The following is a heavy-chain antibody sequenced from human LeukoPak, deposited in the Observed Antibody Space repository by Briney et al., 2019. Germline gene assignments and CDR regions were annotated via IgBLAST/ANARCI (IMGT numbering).Heavy chain of an antibody. Sequence: SETLSLTCAVYGGSFSGYYWSWIRQPPGKGLEWIGEINHSGSTNYNPSLKSRVTISVDTSKNQFSLKLSSVTAADTAVYYCARGYTGSFGELFPYDYWGQGTLVTVSS. V-gene: IGHV4-34*01. CDR1: GGSFSGYY. D-gene: IGHD3-10*01. CDR2: INHSGST. CDR3: ARGYTGSFGELFPYDY. J-gene: IGHJ4*02.